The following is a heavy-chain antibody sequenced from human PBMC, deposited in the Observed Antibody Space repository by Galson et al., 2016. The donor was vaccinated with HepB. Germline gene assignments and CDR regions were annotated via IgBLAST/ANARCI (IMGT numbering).Heavy chain of an antibody. J-gene: IGHJ5*02. CDR2: ISYDGSRR. V-gene: IGHV3-30*14. D-gene: IGHD2-2*03. Sequence: SLRLSCAGSGFSLSTYALHWVRQAPGKGLEWVALISYDGSRRKYADSVKGRFTISRDNDKSTLFLQMDSLRPADTANYYCVRVASDSTGYFYYFDPWGQGTLVTVSS. CDR3: VRVASDSTGYFYYFDP. CDR1: GFSLSTYA.